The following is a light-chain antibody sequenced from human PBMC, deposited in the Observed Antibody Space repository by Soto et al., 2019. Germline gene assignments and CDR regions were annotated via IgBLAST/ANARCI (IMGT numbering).Light chain of an antibody. CDR1: RSDVGGYNY. CDR2: DVS. V-gene: IGLV2-14*03. Sequence: QSALTQPASVSGSPGQSITISCTGTRSDVGGYNYVSLYQQHPGKAPILMIYDVSNRPSGVSNRFSGSKSANTASLTISGLQADDEADYYCSSYTSSSTRVFGGWTKVAVL. CDR3: SSYTSSSTRV. J-gene: IGLJ2*01.